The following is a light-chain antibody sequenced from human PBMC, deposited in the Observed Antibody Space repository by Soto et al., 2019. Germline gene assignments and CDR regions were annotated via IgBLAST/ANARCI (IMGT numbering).Light chain of an antibody. J-gene: IGLJ3*02. CDR1: SSNIGAGFD. CDR3: QSYDSSLSAWV. V-gene: IGLV1-40*01. Sequence: QAVVTQPPSVSGAPGQRVTISCTGSSSNIGAGFDVHWYQQLPGTAPKLLIYGNNNRPSGVPDRFSGSKSGPSASLAITGLQAEDEANYHCQSYDSSLSAWVFGGGTKVTVL. CDR2: GNN.